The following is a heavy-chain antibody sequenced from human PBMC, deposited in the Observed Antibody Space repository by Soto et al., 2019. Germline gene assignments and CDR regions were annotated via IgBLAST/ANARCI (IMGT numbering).Heavy chain of an antibody. V-gene: IGHV3-23*01. J-gene: IGHJ5*02. Sequence: GSLRLSCAASGCTLSSHDMRWVRQAPGEGLEWISSISGSDGRTYYADSVKGRFSIFRDSSKNTLYLQMSSLSAGDTAVYYYAKYYFASGSNWFDPWGRGTLVTVSS. CDR2: ISGSDGRT. CDR1: GCTLSSHD. CDR3: AKYYFASGSNWFDP. D-gene: IGHD3-10*01.